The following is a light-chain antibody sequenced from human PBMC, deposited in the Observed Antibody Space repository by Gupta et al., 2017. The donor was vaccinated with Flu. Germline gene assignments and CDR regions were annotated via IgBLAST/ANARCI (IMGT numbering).Light chain of an antibody. CDR3: AEWDDSMSAVV. CDR2: TNN. V-gene: IGLV1-44*01. CDR1: SPNVGSNT. Sequence: QSVLIQPPSASGTPGQRVTISCSGSSPNVGSNTVNWYQQLPGTAPKLLIDTNNQRPSGVPDRFSGSKSGTSASLAIIGVQSEDEADDYCAEWDDSMSAVVFGGGTKLTVL. J-gene: IGLJ2*01.